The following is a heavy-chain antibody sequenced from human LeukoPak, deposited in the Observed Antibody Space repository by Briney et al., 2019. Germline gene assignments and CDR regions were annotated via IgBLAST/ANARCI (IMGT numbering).Heavy chain of an antibody. CDR2: ISWNSGSI. Sequence: GGSLRLSCAASGFTFDDYAMHWVRLAPGKGLEWVSGISWNSGSIGYADSVKGRFTISRDNAKNSLYLQMNSLRAEDTALYYCAKDPAYSSSWLFDYWGQGTLVTVSS. V-gene: IGHV3-9*01. CDR1: GFTFDDYA. D-gene: IGHD6-13*01. CDR3: AKDPAYSSSWLFDY. J-gene: IGHJ4*02.